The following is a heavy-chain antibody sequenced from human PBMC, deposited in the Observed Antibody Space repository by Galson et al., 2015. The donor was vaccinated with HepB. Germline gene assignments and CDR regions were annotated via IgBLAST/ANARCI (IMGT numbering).Heavy chain of an antibody. J-gene: IGHJ6*03. CDR1: GYTFTSYA. CDR2: INAGNGNT. Sequence: SVKVSCKASGYTFTSYAMHWVRQAPGQRLEWMGWINAGNGNTKYSQKFQGRVTITRDTSASTAYMELSSLRSEDTAVYYCARERGYGDYGTPNYYYYYYMDVWGKGTTVTVSS. V-gene: IGHV1-3*01. CDR3: ARERGYGDYGTPNYYYYYYMDV. D-gene: IGHD4-17*01.